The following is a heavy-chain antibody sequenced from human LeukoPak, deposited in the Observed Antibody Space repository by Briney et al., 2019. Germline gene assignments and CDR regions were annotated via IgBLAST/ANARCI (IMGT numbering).Heavy chain of an antibody. V-gene: IGHV3-23*01. CDR1: GFSFSSYA. J-gene: IGHJ4*02. D-gene: IGHD3-16*01. Sequence: TGGSLRLSCAAFGFSFSSYAMTWARQAPVKGLEWVSAISGDGTRTYYADSVKGRFTISRDNSKNTLYLEMSSLRVEDTAIYYCAKWPEGAMDYFDYWGQGTPVTVSS. CDR3: AKWPEGAMDYFDY. CDR2: ISGDGTRT.